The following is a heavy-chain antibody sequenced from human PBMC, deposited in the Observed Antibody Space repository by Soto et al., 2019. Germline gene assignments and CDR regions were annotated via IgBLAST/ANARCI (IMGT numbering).Heavy chain of an antibody. Sequence: EVQLLESGGGLVQPGGSLRLSCAASGFTINNYAMTWVRHAPGKGLEWVSAISGGGDTTSYADSVKGRFTVSRDGSKNTLYLQMSSLRAEDTALYYCAKGRGGSGSLTPRVDFWGQGTLVTVSS. CDR1: GFTINNYA. D-gene: IGHD3-10*01. CDR2: ISGGGDTT. J-gene: IGHJ4*02. CDR3: AKGRGGSGSLTPRVDF. V-gene: IGHV3-23*01.